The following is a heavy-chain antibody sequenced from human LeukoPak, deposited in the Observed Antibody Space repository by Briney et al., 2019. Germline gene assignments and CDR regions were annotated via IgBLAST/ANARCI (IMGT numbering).Heavy chain of an antibody. CDR2: IKEDGSEK. CDR1: GFTFSDYW. V-gene: IGHV3-7*01. Sequence: GGFLRLSCAASGFTFSDYWMNWVRQAPGKGLEWVANIKEDGSEKYYVDSVRGRFTISRDNAKNSLYLQMNSLRAEDSAVYYCARYHWNDVAYWGQGTLVTVSS. D-gene: IGHD1-1*01. CDR3: ARYHWNDVAY. J-gene: IGHJ4*02.